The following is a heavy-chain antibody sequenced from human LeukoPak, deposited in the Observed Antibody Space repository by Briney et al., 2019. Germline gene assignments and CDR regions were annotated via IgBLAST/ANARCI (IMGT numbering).Heavy chain of an antibody. D-gene: IGHD3-10*01. CDR2: INPSGGST. J-gene: IGHJ6*04. Sequence: ASVKVSCKAAGYTYTSYYMHWVRQAAGQGLEWMGMINPSGGSTSYAQKFQGRVTMTRDTSTSTVYMELSSLRSEDTAVYYCARGGSGRDYYYGMDVWGKGTTVTVSS. CDR1: GYTYTSYY. V-gene: IGHV1-46*01. CDR3: ARGGSGRDYYYGMDV.